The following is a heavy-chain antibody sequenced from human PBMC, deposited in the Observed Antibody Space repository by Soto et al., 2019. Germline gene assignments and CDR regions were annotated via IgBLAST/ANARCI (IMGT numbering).Heavy chain of an antibody. Sequence: PSETLSLTCTVSGGSISSYYWSWIRQPPGKGLEWIGYIYYSGSTNYNPPLKSRVTISVDTSKNQFSLKLSSVTAADTAVYYCARFTVLRFDYWGQGTLVTVSS. V-gene: IGHV4-59*08. CDR1: GGSISSYY. CDR3: ARFTVLRFDY. J-gene: IGHJ4*02. CDR2: IYYSGST. D-gene: IGHD3-3*01.